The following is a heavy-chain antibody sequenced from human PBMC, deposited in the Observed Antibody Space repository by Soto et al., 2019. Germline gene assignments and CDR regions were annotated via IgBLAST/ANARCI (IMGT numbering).Heavy chain of an antibody. V-gene: IGHV4-39*01. CDR3: ARHNGDYDFCSGYYSFFFDP. CDR2: IYYSGST. D-gene: IGHD3-3*01. CDR1: GGSISSSSYY. J-gene: IGHJ5*02. Sequence: SETLSLTCTVSGGSISSSSYYWGWIRQPPGKGLEWIGSIYYSGSTYYNPSLKSRVTISVDTSKNQFSLKLSSVTAADTAVYYCARHNGDYDFCSGYYSFFFDPWGQGTLVTVSS.